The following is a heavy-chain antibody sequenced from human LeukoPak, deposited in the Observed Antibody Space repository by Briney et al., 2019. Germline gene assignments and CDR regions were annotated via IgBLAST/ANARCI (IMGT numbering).Heavy chain of an antibody. CDR3: ARAGNDFWSGSQYWFDP. D-gene: IGHD3-3*01. J-gene: IGHJ5*02. CDR2: INHSGST. CDR1: GGSFSGYY. Sequence: PSETLSLTCAVYGGSFSGYYWSWIRQPPGKGLEWIGEINHSGSTNYNPSLKSRVTISVDTSKNQFSLKLSSVTAADTAVYYCARAGNDFWSGSQYWFDPWGQGTLVTVSS. V-gene: IGHV4-34*01.